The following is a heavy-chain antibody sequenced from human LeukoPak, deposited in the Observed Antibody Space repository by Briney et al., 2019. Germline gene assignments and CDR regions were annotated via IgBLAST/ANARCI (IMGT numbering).Heavy chain of an antibody. CDR3: ARGVVHYYDSSGYYGY. D-gene: IGHD3-22*01. V-gene: IGHV1-69*04. CDR1: GGTFSSYA. J-gene: IGHJ4*02. CDR2: IIPILGIA. Sequence: AVKVSCKGSGGTFSSYAISWVRQAPGQGIAWMGRIIPILGIANYAQKFQGRVTMTADKSTSTAYMELSSLRSEDTAVYYCARGVVHYYDSSGYYGYWGQGTLVTVSS.